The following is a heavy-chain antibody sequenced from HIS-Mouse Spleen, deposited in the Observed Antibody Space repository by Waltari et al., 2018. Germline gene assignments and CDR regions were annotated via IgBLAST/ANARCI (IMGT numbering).Heavy chain of an antibody. D-gene: IGHD6-13*01. V-gene: IGHV4-39*07. CDR3: AREIPYSSSWYDWYFDL. CDR1: GGSISSSSYY. Sequence: QLQLQESGPGLVKPSETLSLTCTVSGGSISSSSYYWGWIRQPPGKGLEWIGSSYYSGRSYYNPSRKSRVTISVDTSKTQFSLKLSSVTAADTAVYYCAREIPYSSSWYDWYFDLWGRGTLVTVSS. J-gene: IGHJ2*01. CDR2: SYYSGRS.